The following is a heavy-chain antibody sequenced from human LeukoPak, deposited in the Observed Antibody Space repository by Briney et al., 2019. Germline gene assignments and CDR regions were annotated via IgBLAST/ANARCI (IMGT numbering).Heavy chain of an antibody. CDR1: GFIFDNYG. Sequence: PGGSLRLSCTVSGFIFDNYGMTWVRQAPGKGLEWVSGINWNGGSTGYAGSVKGRFTISRDNAKNSLYLQMNSLRAEDTAVYYCAPQFYGSSFDYWGQGTLVTVSS. J-gene: IGHJ4*02. CDR3: APQFYGSSFDY. V-gene: IGHV3-20*04. CDR2: INWNGGST. D-gene: IGHD2/OR15-2a*01.